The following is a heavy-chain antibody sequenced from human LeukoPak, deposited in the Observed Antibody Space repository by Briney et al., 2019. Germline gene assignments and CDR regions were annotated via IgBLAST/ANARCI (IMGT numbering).Heavy chain of an antibody. CDR1: GYTFTSYG. Sequence: GASVKVSCKASGYTFTSYGISWVRQAPGQGLEWMGWISAYNGNTNYAQKLQGRVTMTTDTSTSTAYMELRSLRSDDTAVYYCARDGSPYYYGSGSYNWFDPWGQGTLVTVPS. V-gene: IGHV1-18*04. D-gene: IGHD3-10*01. CDR3: ARDGSPYYYGSGSYNWFDP. J-gene: IGHJ5*02. CDR2: ISAYNGNT.